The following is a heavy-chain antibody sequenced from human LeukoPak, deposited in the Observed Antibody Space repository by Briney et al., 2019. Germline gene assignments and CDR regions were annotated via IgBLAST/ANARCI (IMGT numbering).Heavy chain of an antibody. J-gene: IGHJ4*02. CDR3: ASSPRVLYSSGWFDY. V-gene: IGHV3-53*01. CDR1: GFTFSSYA. D-gene: IGHD6-19*01. CDR2: IYSGGST. Sequence: GGSLRLSCAASGFTFSSYAMSWVRQAPGKGLEWVSVIYSGGSTYYADSVKGRFTISRDNSKNTLYLQMNSLRAEDTAVYYCASSPRVLYSSGWFDYWGQGTLVTVSS.